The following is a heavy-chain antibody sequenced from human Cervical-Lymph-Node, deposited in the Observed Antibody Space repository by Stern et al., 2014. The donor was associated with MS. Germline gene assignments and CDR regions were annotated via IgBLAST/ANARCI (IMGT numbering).Heavy chain of an antibody. CDR2: IYPDDSDT. J-gene: IGHJ4*02. CDR3: ARHEDYADPIDY. Sequence: VQLVESGAEVKQAGESLKISCKASGYRFATYWIAWVRQRPGKGIEWMGGIYPDDSDTRYSPSFQGQVTVSADKSISTAYLQWNSLKAADTAMYYCARHEDYADPIDYWGQGTLVTVSS. V-gene: IGHV5-51*01. D-gene: IGHD4-17*01. CDR1: GYRFATYW.